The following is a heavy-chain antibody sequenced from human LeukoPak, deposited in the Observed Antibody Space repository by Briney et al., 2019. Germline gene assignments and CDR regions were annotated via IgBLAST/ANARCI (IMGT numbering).Heavy chain of an antibody. CDR3: ARHVRRGSRFDY. V-gene: IGHV4-39*01. CDR2: IYYSGST. Sequence: LETLSLTCTVSGGSISSSSYYWGWIRQPPGKGLEWIGSIYYSGSTYYNPSLKSRVTISVDTSKNQFSLKLSSVTAADTAVYYCARHVRRGSRFDYWGQGTLVTVSS. D-gene: IGHD1-26*01. J-gene: IGHJ4*02. CDR1: GGSISSSSYY.